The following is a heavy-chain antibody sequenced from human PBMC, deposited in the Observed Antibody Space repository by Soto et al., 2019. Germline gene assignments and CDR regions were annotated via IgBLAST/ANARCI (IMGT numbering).Heavy chain of an antibody. Sequence: ASVKVSCKASGYSISAYYIHWVRQAPGQGLEWMGWIDPKNGGTVSAQKFQGRLTMTRDTSISTVYMDLSGLTSDDTALYYCGRDDYGIFPYWGQGSLVTVSS. CDR3: GRDDYGIFPY. D-gene: IGHD3-10*01. J-gene: IGHJ4*02. CDR2: IDPKNGGT. CDR1: GYSISAYY. V-gene: IGHV1-2*02.